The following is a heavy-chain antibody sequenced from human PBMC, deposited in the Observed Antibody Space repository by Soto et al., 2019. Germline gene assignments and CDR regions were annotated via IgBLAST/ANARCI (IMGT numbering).Heavy chain of an antibody. Sequence: GASVKVSCKASGYTFTSYGISWVRQAPGQGLEWMGWISAYNGNTNYAQKLQGRVTMTTDTSTSTAYMELRSLRSDDTAVYYCARDSLLGGVDYYGMDVWGQGTTVTVSS. CDR1: GYTFTSYG. V-gene: IGHV1-18*01. J-gene: IGHJ6*02. D-gene: IGHD3-16*01. CDR2: ISAYNGNT. CDR3: ARDSLLGGVDYYGMDV.